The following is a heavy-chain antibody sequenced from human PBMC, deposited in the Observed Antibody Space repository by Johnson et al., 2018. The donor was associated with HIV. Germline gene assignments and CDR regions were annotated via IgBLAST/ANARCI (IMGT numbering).Heavy chain of an antibody. V-gene: IGHV3-7*01. CDR1: GFTFSSYW. J-gene: IGHJ3*02. CDR3: ARDATYYYDSSGYHDAFDI. Sequence: VQLVESGGGLVRPGGSLRLSCVASGFTFSSYWMSWVRQAPGKGLEWVANIKQDGSEKYYVDSVKGRFTISRDNSKNTLYLQMNSLRAEDTAVYYCARDATYYYDSSGYHDAFDIWGQGTMVTVSS. D-gene: IGHD3-22*01. CDR2: IKQDGSEK.